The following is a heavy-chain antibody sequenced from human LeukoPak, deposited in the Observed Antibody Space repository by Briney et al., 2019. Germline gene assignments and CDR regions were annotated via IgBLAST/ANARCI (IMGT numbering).Heavy chain of an antibody. D-gene: IGHD4-11*01. CDR3: ARASVTYYYYYYMDV. CDR1: GGSISSYY. J-gene: IGHJ6*03. Sequence: QASETLSLTCTVSGGSISSYYWSWIRQPPGKGLEWIANIYYTGNADYNPSLKSRVTISVDTSKNQFSLKLSSVTAADTAVYYCARASVTYYYYYYMDVWGKGTTVTVSS. V-gene: IGHV4-59*01. CDR2: IYYTGNA.